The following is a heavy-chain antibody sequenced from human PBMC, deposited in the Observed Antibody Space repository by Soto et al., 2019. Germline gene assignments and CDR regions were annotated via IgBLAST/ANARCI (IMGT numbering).Heavy chain of an antibody. CDR1: GFSLSSSGAG. J-gene: IGHJ4*02. CDR3: ARVMGSGTVGVFDY. D-gene: IGHD6-13*01. Sequence: QITLKESGPTLVKPTQTLTLTCTFSGFSLSSSGAGVGWIRQPPGKALEWLALIYWDNYKQYSPSLKNRFTITKDTSKNQVVLTMTKMEPVDTGTYYCARVMGSGTVGVFDYWGQGTLVTVSS. V-gene: IGHV2-5*02. CDR2: IYWDNYK.